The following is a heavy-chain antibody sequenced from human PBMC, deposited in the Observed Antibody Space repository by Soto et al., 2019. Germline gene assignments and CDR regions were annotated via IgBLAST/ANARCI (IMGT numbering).Heavy chain of an antibody. D-gene: IGHD3-22*01. CDR2: ISSSSSTI. Sequence: PXGSLTLSCAAAGVTFSSYSMNWVRQAPGKGLEWVSYISSSSSTIYYADSVKGRFTISRDNAKNSLYLQMNSLRDEDTAVYYCARDSGYYNWDFDYWGQGTLVTVSS. CDR1: GVTFSSYS. V-gene: IGHV3-48*02. J-gene: IGHJ4*02. CDR3: ARDSGYYNWDFDY.